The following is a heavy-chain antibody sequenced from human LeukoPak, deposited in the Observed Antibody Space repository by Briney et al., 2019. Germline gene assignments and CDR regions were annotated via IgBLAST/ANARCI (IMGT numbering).Heavy chain of an antibody. Sequence: AASVKVSCKASRYTFTSYYMHWVRQAPGQGLEWMGIINPSGGSTSYAQKFQGRVTMTRDMSTSTVYMELSSLRSEDTAVYYCARDPYGDYGLDYWGQGTLVTVSS. CDR3: ARDPYGDYGLDY. V-gene: IGHV1-46*01. CDR1: RYTFTSYY. D-gene: IGHD4-17*01. J-gene: IGHJ4*02. CDR2: INPSGGST.